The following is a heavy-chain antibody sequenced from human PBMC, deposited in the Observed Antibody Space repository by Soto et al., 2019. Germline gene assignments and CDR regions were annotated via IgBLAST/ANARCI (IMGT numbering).Heavy chain of an antibody. CDR1: GFSLSNARMG. D-gene: IGHD3-10*01. CDR2: IFSSDEK. V-gene: IGHV2-26*01. J-gene: IGHJ4*02. CDR3: ARNQRDSWSYYFDY. Sequence: QVTLKESGPVLVKPTETLTLTCTVSGFSLSNARMGVSWIRQPPGKALEWLAHIFSSDEKSYNTSLKSRLTLTKDTSKSQVVLTMTNMDPVDTATYYCARNQRDSWSYYFDYWGQGTLVTVSS.